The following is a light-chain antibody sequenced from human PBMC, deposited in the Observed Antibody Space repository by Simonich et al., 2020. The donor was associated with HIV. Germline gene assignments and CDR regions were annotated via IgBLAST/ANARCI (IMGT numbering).Light chain of an antibody. CDR1: QSVSSY. Sequence: EIVLTQSPATLSLSPGGRATLSCRASQSVSSYLAWYQQKPGQAPRLLIYYASTRATGIPARFSGSGSGTEFTLTISSMQSEDFAVYYCQQYHSWYTFGQGTKLEIK. CDR3: QQYHSWYT. CDR2: YAS. J-gene: IGKJ2*01. V-gene: IGKV3-15*01.